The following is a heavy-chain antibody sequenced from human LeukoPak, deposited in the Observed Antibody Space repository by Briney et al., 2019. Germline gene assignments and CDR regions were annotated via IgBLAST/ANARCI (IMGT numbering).Heavy chain of an antibody. CDR1: GFTFSNAW. CDR2: IKSKTDGGTT. D-gene: IGHD2-15*01. J-gene: IGHJ4*02. CDR3: TTTDRLGYLLPSYYFDY. V-gene: IGHV3-15*01. Sequence: GGSLRLSCAASGFTFSNAWTSWVRQAPGKGLEWVGRIKSKTDGGTTDYAAPVKGRFTISRDDSKNTLYLQLNSLKTEDTAVYYCTTTDRLGYLLPSYYFDYWGQGTLVTVSS.